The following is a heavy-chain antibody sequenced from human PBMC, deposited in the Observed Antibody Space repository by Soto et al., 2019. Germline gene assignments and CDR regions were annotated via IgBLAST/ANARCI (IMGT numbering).Heavy chain of an antibody. J-gene: IGHJ5*02. Sequence: PSETLSLTWTVSGGSVSSSSYYWGWVSQPPGKGLEWIGSVYYSGSTYYNPSLKSRVTISVDTSKNQFSLKLRSVTAADMAVYYCARGSSTSSRWYDPWGQGTLVTVSS. CDR2: VYYSGST. CDR3: ARGSSTSSRWYDP. D-gene: IGHD2-2*01. V-gene: IGHV4-39*01. CDR1: GGSVSSSSYY.